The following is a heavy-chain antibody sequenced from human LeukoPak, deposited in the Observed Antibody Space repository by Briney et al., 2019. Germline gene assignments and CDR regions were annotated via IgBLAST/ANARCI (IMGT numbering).Heavy chain of an antibody. J-gene: IGHJ4*02. Sequence: GGSLRLSCAASGFTFGNYWMKWVRHAQGKGRVWVSRLNTDGSLATYADSVKGQFTISRDNAKNTLYLQMNSLRVDDTAVYYCARELDAAQTVDYWGQGTLVTVSS. CDR2: LNTDGSLA. CDR3: ARELDAAQTVDY. D-gene: IGHD1-14*01. V-gene: IGHV3-74*01. CDR1: GFTFGNYW.